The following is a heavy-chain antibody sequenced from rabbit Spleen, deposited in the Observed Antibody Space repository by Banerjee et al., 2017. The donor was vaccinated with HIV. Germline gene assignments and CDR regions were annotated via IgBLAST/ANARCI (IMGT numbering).Heavy chain of an antibody. D-gene: IGHD8-1*01. Sequence: QEQLVESGGGLVQPGGSLTLSCKAYGFTISNYWMNWVRQAPGKGLEWIGCIYPGITGNTYYANWAKGRFTVSKSASTTVTLQMTSLTAADTATYFCARDTASSFSSYGMDLWGPGTLVTVS. J-gene: IGHJ6*01. CDR3: ARDTASSFSSYGMDL. CDR1: GFTISNYW. CDR2: IYPGITGNT. V-gene: IGHV1S45*01.